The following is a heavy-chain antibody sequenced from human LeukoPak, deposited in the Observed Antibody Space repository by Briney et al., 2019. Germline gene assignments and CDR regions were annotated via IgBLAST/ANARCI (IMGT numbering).Heavy chain of an antibody. J-gene: IGHJ4*02. CDR1: GGSISSSSYY. Sequence: PSETLSLTCTVSGGSISSSSYYWGWIRQPPGKGLEWIGSIYYSGSTYYNPSLKSRVTISVDRSKNQFSLKLSSVTAADTAVYYCARTIFGVVIPYYFDYWGQGTLVTVSS. CDR3: ARTIFGVVIPYYFDY. CDR2: IYYSGST. V-gene: IGHV4-39*01. D-gene: IGHD3-3*01.